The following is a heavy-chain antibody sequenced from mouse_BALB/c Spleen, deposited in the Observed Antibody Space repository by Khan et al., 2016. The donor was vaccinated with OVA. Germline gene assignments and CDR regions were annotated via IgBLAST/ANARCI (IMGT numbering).Heavy chain of an antibody. CDR1: GYTFTSYW. J-gene: IGHJ4*01. Sequence: DLVKPGASVKLSCKASGYTFTSYWINWIKQRLGQGLEWIGRIAPGSGSSSYNEMFKGKATLTLDPSSSTAYIQLSSLSSEDSAVYFCARENSYGRTCYAVDYWGQGTTVTVSS. CDR3: ARENSYGRTCYAVDY. CDR2: IAPGSGSS. D-gene: IGHD1-1*01. V-gene: IGHV1S41*01.